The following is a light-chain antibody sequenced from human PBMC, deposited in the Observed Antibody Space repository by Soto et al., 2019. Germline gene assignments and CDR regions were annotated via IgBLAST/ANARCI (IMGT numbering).Light chain of an antibody. J-gene: IGLJ2*01. CDR3: AAWDASLNGVV. V-gene: IGLV1-44*01. CDR1: SSNIGSNT. CDR2: SNN. Sequence: QSVLTQTPSASGTPGQRVTISCSGSSSNIGSNTVNWYQQLPGTAPKLLIYSNNQRPSGVPDRFSGSKSGTSASLAISGLQSEDEADYYCAAWDASLNGVVFGGGTKLTVL.